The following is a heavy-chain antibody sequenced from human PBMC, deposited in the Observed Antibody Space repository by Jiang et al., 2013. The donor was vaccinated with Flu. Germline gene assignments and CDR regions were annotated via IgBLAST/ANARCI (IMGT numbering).Heavy chain of an antibody. J-gene: IGHJ5*02. CDR2: MYYSGST. D-gene: IGHD2-15*01. CDR1: GGSISSYH. Sequence: SGPGLVKPSETLSLTCTVSGGSISSYHWSWIRQPPGKGLEWIGYMYYSGSTNYNPSLKSRVTISGDTSMNQFSLKLSSVTAADTAVYYCARAVHWGGYCSGGNCPTENWFDPWGQGTLVTVSS. V-gene: IGHV4-59*08. CDR3: ARAVHWGGYCSGGNCPTENWFDP.